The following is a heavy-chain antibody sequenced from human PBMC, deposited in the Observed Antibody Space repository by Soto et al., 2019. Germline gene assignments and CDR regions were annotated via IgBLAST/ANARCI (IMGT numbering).Heavy chain of an antibody. D-gene: IGHD4-17*01. J-gene: IGHJ4*02. CDR3: AGDWNGDKYFDY. CDR1: EFNVANGH. V-gene: IGHV3-53*01. CDR2: IFGDGNT. Sequence: PGGSLRLSCVASEFNVANGHMNWVRQAPGRGLEWVSVIFGDGNTRSGDSVKGRFTISRDTSKNTVYLQMNSLRAEDTAVYYCAGDWNGDKYFDYWGQGTLVTVS.